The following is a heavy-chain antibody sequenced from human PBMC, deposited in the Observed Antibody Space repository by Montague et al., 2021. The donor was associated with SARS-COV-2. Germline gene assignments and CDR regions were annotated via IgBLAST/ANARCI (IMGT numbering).Heavy chain of an antibody. CDR3: ARWDPQTLTLIGLRGKSASDY. D-gene: IGHD4-23*01. V-gene: IGHV4-34*01. J-gene: IGHJ4*02. CDR1: GGSFSGYY. Sequence: SETLSLTCAVYGGSFSGYYWTWIRQPPGKGLEWIAEINHSGTTNYNFNPPLRSRVTISVDTSKSQFSLKLSSVTAADTGVYYCARWDPQTLTLIGLRGKSASDYWGRGTLVTVSS. CDR2: INHSGTT.